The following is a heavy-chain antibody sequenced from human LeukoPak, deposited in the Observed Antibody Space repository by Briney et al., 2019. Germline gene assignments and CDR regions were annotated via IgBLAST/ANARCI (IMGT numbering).Heavy chain of an antibody. Sequence: GGSLILSCAASGFTFSDYLMHWVRQAPGKGLVWVSRISSDGSTTNYADSVKGRFTISRDNAKNTLYLQMNSLRAEDTAVYYCARDMGIYAFDIWGQGTMVTVSS. CDR3: ARDMGIYAFDI. CDR1: GFTFSDYL. J-gene: IGHJ3*02. V-gene: IGHV3-74*01. CDR2: ISSDGSTT. D-gene: IGHD6-13*01.